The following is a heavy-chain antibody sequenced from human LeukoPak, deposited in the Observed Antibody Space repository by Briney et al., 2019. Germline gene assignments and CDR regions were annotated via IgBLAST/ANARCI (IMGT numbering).Heavy chain of an antibody. V-gene: IGHV1-46*03. D-gene: IGHD2-21*02. CDR2: INPSGGST. CDR3: ARVGGGDTWNY. CDR1: GYTFTSYY. J-gene: IGHJ4*02. Sequence: GSSVKVSCRASGYTFTSYYMHWVRQAPGQGLEWMGIINPSGGSTSYAQKFQGRVTMTRDTSTSTVYMELSSLRSEDTAVYYCARVGGGDTWNYWGQGTLVTVSS.